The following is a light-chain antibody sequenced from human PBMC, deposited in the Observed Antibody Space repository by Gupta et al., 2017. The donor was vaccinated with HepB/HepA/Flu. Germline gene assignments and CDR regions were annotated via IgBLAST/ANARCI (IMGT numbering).Light chain of an antibody. CDR2: EVN. CDR1: SNDVGSHNL. CDR3: CSYVDTTTFVI. J-gene: IGLJ2*01. V-gene: IGLV2-23*02. Sequence: QSALTQPASVSGSPGQSITISCTGTSNDVGSHNLVSWYQQHPLKAPKLIICEVNKRPSGVSSRFSGSRSGNTASLTISGLQAEDEADYYCCSYVDTTTFVIFGGGTKLTVL.